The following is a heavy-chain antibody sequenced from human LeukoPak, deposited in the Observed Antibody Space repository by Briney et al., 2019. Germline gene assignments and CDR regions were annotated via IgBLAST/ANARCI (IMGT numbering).Heavy chain of an antibody. Sequence: GGSLRLSCAASGFTFNTYGMHWVRQAPGKGLVWVSRIPTDDNPTNYADFVQGRFTISRDNAKNTVYLQMNNLRAEDTAVYYCARDHYFKIDYWGQGTLVTVSS. D-gene: IGHD2/OR15-2a*01. CDR1: GFTFNTYG. J-gene: IGHJ4*02. CDR2: IPTDDNPT. CDR3: ARDHYFKIDY. V-gene: IGHV3-74*01.